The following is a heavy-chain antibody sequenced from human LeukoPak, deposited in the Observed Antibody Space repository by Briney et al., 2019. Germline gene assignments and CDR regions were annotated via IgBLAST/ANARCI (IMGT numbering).Heavy chain of an antibody. V-gene: IGHV1-2*02. D-gene: IGHD5-18*01. CDR1: GYTFTGYY. Sequence: ASVKVSCKASGYTFTGYYIHWVRQAPGQGLDGLAWITPNSGDTSYAQKFQGRVTRTRNTSISTAYMELSRLRSDDTAIYYGAREWGEDKAMLTAFWGQGTLVSVSS. CDR3: AREWGEDKAMLTAF. J-gene: IGHJ4*02. CDR2: ITPNSGDT.